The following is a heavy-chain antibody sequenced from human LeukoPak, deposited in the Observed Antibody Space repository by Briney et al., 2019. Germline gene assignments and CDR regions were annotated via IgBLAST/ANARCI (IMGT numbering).Heavy chain of an antibody. D-gene: IGHD3-22*01. Sequence: SVKVSCKASGGTFSSYAISWVRQAPGQGLEWMGGIIPIFGTANYAQKFQGRVTITTDESTSTAYMEPSSLRSEDTAVYYCARDRDYYDSSGPFSFDYWGQGTLVTVSS. CDR3: ARDRDYYDSSGPFSFDY. CDR1: GGTFSSYA. J-gene: IGHJ4*02. V-gene: IGHV1-69*05. CDR2: IIPIFGTA.